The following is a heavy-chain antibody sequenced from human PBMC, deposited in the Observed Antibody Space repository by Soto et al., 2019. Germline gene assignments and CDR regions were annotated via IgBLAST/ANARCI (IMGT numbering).Heavy chain of an antibody. D-gene: IGHD6-6*01. V-gene: IGHV3-15*01. CDR2: IKSKTDGGTT. J-gene: IGHJ4*02. CDR1: GFTFSNAW. Sequence: GGSLRLSCAASGFTFSNAWMSWVRQAPGKGLEWVGRIKSKTDGGTTDYAAPVKGRFTISRDDSKNTLYLQMNSLKTEDTAVYYCTTDRPSKQLVSRGGFDYWGQGTLVTVSS. CDR3: TTDRPSKQLVSRGGFDY.